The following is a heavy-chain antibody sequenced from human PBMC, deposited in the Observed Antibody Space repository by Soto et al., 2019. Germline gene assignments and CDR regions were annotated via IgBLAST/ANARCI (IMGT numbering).Heavy chain of an antibody. V-gene: IGHV3-23*01. J-gene: IGHJ4*02. CDR1: GFTFSSYA. CDR2: ISGSGGST. D-gene: IGHD2-15*01. Sequence: EVQLLESGGGLVQPGGSLRLSCAASGFTFSSYAMSWVRQAPGKGLEWVSAISGSGGSTYYADSVKGRFTISRDNSKNTLYLQMNSLRAEDTAVYYCAKAHPDEHSRYCSGGSCYTVMDYWGQGTLVTVSS. CDR3: AKAHPDEHSRYCSGGSCYTVMDY.